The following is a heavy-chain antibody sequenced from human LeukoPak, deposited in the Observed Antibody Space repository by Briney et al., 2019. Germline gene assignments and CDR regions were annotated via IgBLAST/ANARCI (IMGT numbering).Heavy chain of an antibody. J-gene: IGHJ6*03. CDR2: ISGSGGST. D-gene: IGHD6-19*01. Sequence: GGSLRLSCAASGFTFSSYGMSWVRQAPGKGLEWVSGISGSGGSTYYADSVKGRFTISRDSSKNSLYLQMNSLRAEDTALYYCARDFPSGWYQYYYYMDVWGKGTTVTVSS. V-gene: IGHV3-23*01. CDR3: ARDFPSGWYQYYYYMDV. CDR1: GFTFSSYG.